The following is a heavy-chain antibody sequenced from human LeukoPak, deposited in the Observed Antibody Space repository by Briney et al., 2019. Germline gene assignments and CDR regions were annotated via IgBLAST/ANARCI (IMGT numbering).Heavy chain of an antibody. V-gene: IGHV4-34*01. J-gene: IGHJ4*02. CDR3: ARYIAAAGPFDD. CDR1: VGSFSGYY. Sequence: SETLSLTCAVYVGSFSGYYWSWIRQPPGKGLEWIGEINHSGSTNYNPSLKSRVNISVDTSKNQFSLKLSSVTAADTAVYYCARYIAAAGPFDDWGQGTLVTVSS. CDR2: INHSGST. D-gene: IGHD6-13*01.